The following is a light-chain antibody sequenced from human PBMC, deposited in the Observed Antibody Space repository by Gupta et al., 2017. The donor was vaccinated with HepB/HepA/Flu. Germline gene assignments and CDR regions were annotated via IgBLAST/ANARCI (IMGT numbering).Light chain of an antibody. Sequence: QSAPTQPASVSGSPGQSITISCTGTSSDAGGYNYVSWYQQHPGKAPKLMIYDVSNRPSGVSNRFSGSKSGNTASLTISGLQAEDEADYYCSSYTSSSTPVFGGGTKLTVL. CDR1: SSDAGGYNY. CDR2: DVS. V-gene: IGLV2-14*03. CDR3: SSYTSSSTPV. J-gene: IGLJ3*02.